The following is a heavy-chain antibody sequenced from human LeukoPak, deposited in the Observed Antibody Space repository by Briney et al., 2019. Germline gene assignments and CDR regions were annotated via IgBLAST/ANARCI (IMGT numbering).Heavy chain of an antibody. Sequence: SETLSLTCTVSGRSISSYYWSWIRQPPGKGLEWIGYIYYSGSTNYNPSLKSRVTISIDTSKNQFSLKLSSVTAADTAVYYCATTRYSSRGYYYYYGMDVWGQGTTVTVSS. V-gene: IGHV4-59*08. CDR3: ATTRYSSRGYYYYYGMDV. D-gene: IGHD6-13*01. CDR2: IYYSGST. CDR1: GRSISSYY. J-gene: IGHJ6*02.